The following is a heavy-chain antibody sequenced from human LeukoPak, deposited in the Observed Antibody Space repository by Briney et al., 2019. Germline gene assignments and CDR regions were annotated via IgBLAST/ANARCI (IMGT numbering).Heavy chain of an antibody. D-gene: IGHD3-10*01. Sequence: PGGSLRLSCAASGFTFSDYYMSWIRQAPGKGLEWVSYISSSGSTIYYADSVKGRFTISRDNAKNSLYLQMNSLRAEDTAVYYCARDITMVRQYYYYYGMDVWGQGTTVTVSS. CDR3: ARDITMVRQYYYYYGMDV. CDR2: ISSSGSTI. J-gene: IGHJ6*02. V-gene: IGHV3-11*04. CDR1: GFTFSDYY.